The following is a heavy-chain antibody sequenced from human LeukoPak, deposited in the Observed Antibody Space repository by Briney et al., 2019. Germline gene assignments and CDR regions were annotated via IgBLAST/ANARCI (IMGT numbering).Heavy chain of an antibody. CDR1: GFTFSSYA. V-gene: IGHV3-23*01. J-gene: IGHJ3*02. Sequence: GGSLRLSCAAYGFTFSSYAMSWVRQAPGKGLEWVSAISGSGGSTYYADSVKGRFTISRDNSKNTLYLQMNSLRAEDTAVYYCAKALYFYDSSGYYPYGAFDMWGEGTMVTVSS. D-gene: IGHD3-22*01. CDR3: AKALYFYDSSGYYPYGAFDM. CDR2: ISGSGGST.